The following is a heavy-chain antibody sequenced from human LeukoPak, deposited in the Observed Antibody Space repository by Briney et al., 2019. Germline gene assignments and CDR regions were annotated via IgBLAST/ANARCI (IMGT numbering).Heavy chain of an antibody. CDR3: GKLPVVIRVILVGFHKEAYYFDS. CDR1: GITLSNYG. D-gene: IGHD3-22*01. V-gene: IGHV3-23*01. J-gene: IGHJ4*02. Sequence: GGSLRLSYAVSGITLSNYGMTWVRQAPGKGLEWVAGISDSGGSTNYADSVKGRFTISRDNPKNTLYLEMNSLRAEDTAVYFCGKLPVVIRVILVGFHKEAYYFDSWGQGALVTVSS. CDR2: ISDSGGST.